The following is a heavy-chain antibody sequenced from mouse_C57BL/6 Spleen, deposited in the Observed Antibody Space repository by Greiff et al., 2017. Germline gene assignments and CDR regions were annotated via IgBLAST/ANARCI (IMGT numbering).Heavy chain of an antibody. Sequence: VKLVESGPGLVAPSQSLSITCTVSGFSLTSYGVHWVRQPPGKGLEWLVVIWSDGSTTYNSALKSRLSISKDNSKSQVFLKMNSLQTDDTAMYYCARPSDRLPYAMDYWGQGTSVTVSS. CDR2: IWSDGST. CDR3: ARPSDRLPYAMDY. V-gene: IGHV2-6*03. J-gene: IGHJ4*01. D-gene: IGHD2-4*01. CDR1: GFSLTSYG.